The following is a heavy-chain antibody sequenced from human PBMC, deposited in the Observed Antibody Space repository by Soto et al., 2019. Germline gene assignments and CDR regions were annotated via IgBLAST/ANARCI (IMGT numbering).Heavy chain of an antibody. CDR1: GGTFSSYA. Sequence: SVKVSCKASGGTFSSYAISWVRQAPGQGLEWMGGIIPIFGTANYAQKFQGRVTITADKSTSTAYMELSSLRSEDTAVYYCARAVYYYDSSGYTPPYYFEYWGQGTLVTVSS. V-gene: IGHV1-69*06. J-gene: IGHJ4*02. CDR3: ARAVYYYDSSGYTPPYYFEY. D-gene: IGHD3-22*01. CDR2: IIPIFGTA.